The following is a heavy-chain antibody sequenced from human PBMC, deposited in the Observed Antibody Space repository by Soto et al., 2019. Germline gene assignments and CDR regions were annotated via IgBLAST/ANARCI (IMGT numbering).Heavy chain of an antibody. V-gene: IGHV4-39*01. CDR3: ARLPHHMARECYFDI. Sequence: QLQLQESGPGLVKPSETLSLTCTVSGDSISSTNYYWGWIRQPPGKGLEWIGIVHYYGLTYYNPSLKNRLTRSVDTSQVSLKSTSVTAADTALYDCARLPHHMARECYFDIWGPGTLVTVSS. CDR2: VHYYGLT. CDR1: GDSISSTNYY. D-gene: IGHD3-10*01. J-gene: IGHJ4*02.